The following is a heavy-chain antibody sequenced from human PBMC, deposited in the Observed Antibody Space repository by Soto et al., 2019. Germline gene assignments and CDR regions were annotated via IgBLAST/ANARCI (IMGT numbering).Heavy chain of an antibody. CDR3: ATTALYYDILTGPRDYYYYYGMDV. D-gene: IGHD3-9*01. J-gene: IGHJ6*02. CDR1: GYSFTSYW. Sequence: PGESLKISCKGSGYSFTSYWIGWVRQMPGKGLEWMGIIYPGDSDTRYSPSFQGQVTISADKSISTAYLQWSSLKASDTATYYCATTALYYDILTGPRDYYYYYGMDVWGQGTTVTVSS. CDR2: IYPGDSDT. V-gene: IGHV5-51*01.